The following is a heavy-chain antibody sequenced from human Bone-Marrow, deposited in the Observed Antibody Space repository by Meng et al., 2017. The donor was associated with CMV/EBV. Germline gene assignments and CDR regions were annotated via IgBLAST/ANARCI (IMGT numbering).Heavy chain of an antibody. CDR1: GYTFTSYD. CDR2: MNPNIGNT. Sequence: SVKVSCKPSGYTFTSYDINWVRQATGQGLEWMGWMNPNIGNTGYAQKFQGRVTMTRNNSISTAYMELSSLRSEDTAIYYCARGNWGDYWGQGTLVTVSS. CDR3: ARGNWGDY. J-gene: IGHJ4*02. V-gene: IGHV1-8*01. D-gene: IGHD7-27*01.